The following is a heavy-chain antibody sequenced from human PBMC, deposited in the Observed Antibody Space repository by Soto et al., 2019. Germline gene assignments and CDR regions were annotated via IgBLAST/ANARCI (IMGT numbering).Heavy chain of an antibody. V-gene: IGHV6-1*01. J-gene: IGHJ6*02. CDR3: AGVRCSSGVYYYIGMDV. CDR2: TYYRSKWYN. D-gene: IGHD6-19*01. CDR1: GDSVSSNNAA. Sequence: SQTLSLTCPISGDSVSSNNAAWNWIRQSPSRGLEWLGRTYYRSKWYNDYAVSVKSRITINPDTSANQFSLQLNSVTPDDTAVYYCAGVRCSSGVYYYIGMDVWGQGTTVTVSS.